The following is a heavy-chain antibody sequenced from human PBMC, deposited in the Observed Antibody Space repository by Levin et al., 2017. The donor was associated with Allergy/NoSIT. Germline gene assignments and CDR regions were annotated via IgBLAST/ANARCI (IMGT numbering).Heavy chain of an antibody. J-gene: IGHJ6*03. D-gene: IGHD3-10*01. V-gene: IGHV4-59*01. CDR2: IYYSGST. CDR1: GGSISSYY. CDR3: ARVAYYYGSGSTYYYYYYMDV. Sequence: SQTLSLTCTVSGGSISSYYWSWIRQPPGKGLEWIGYIYYSGSTNYNPSLKSRVTISVDTSKNQFSLKLSSVTAADTAVYYCARVAYYYGSGSTYYYYYYMDVWGKGTTVTVSS.